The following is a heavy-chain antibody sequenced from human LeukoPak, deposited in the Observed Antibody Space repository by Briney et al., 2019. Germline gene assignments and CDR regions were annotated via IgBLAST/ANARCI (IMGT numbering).Heavy chain of an antibody. Sequence: HPGGSLRLSCAASGFTFSSYGLHWVRQAPGKGLEWVAVVLSDGSSNYYANSVKGRFTISRDNSKNTLYLQMNSLRAEDTAVYYRAKDGPPTVTRGSFDYWGQGTLVTVSS. CDR3: AKDGPPTVTRGSFDY. D-gene: IGHD4-11*01. CDR2: VLSDGSSN. V-gene: IGHV3-30*18. CDR1: GFTFSSYG. J-gene: IGHJ4*02.